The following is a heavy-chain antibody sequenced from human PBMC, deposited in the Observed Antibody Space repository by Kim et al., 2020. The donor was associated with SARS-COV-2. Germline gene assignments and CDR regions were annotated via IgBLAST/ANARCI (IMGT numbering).Heavy chain of an antibody. CDR3: ARGRGGISMVVMIITAAEYYFDF. CDR2: IDHRGST. J-gene: IGHJ4*02. CDR1: GESFSDFS. Sequence: SETLSLTCAVYGESFSDFSWSWIRQPPGKGLEWIGDIDHRGSTNYNPSLKSRLSISVDTSKNQFSLRLASVTAADTAVYYCARGRGGISMVVMIITAAEYYFDFWGRGSRVTVSS. V-gene: IGHV4-34*01. D-gene: IGHD3-16*01.